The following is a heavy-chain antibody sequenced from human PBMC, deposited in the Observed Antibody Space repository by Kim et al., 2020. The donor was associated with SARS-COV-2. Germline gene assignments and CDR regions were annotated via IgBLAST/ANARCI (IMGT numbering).Heavy chain of an antibody. CDR2: IKQDGSET. CDR1: GFTFTTYW. V-gene: IGHV3-7*05. CDR3: AGGGGWVLDA. Sequence: GGSLRLSCAASGFTFTTYWMIWVRQAPGKGLEWVATIKQDGSETHYVDSVRGRFTISRDNTKNSVYLHMDSLRDEDTAVYYCAGGGGWVLDAWGQGTLVAVST. J-gene: IGHJ5*02. D-gene: IGHD6-19*01.